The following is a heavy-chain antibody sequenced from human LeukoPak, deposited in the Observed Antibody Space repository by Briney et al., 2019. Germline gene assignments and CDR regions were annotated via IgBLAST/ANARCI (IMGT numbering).Heavy chain of an antibody. CDR2: ISWNSGSI. Sequence: PGGSLRLSCAASGFTFDDYDMHWIRQAPGKGLEWVSCISWNSGSIGYADSVKGRFTISRDNAKNSLHLQMNSLRAEDTALYYCAKASTYGSGSYYPRNGMDVWGQGTTVTVSS. D-gene: IGHD3-10*01. CDR3: AKASTYGSGSYYPRNGMDV. V-gene: IGHV3-9*01. J-gene: IGHJ6*02. CDR1: GFTFDDYD.